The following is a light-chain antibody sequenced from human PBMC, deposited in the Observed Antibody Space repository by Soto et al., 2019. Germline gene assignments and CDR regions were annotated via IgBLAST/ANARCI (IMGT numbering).Light chain of an antibody. CDR1: QSISRNY. V-gene: IGKV3-20*01. Sequence: EIVLTQSPGTLSLSPGERATLSCRASQSISRNYLAWYQQKPGQAPRLLIYGASSRATGIPDRFSGSGSGTDFTLTISRLEPEDFAVYVCQQYARSPLTFGGGTNVEIK. J-gene: IGKJ4*01. CDR3: QQYARSPLT. CDR2: GAS.